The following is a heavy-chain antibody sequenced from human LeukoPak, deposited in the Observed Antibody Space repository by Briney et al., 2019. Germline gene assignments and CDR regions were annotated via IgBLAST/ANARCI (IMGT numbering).Heavy chain of an antibody. Sequence: GGSLRLSCAASGFTFSSYAMSWVRQAPGKGLEWVAVISYDGSNKYYADSVKGRFTISRDNSKNTLYLQMNSLRAEDTAVYYCARDPQKIYGDYGNFDYWGQGTLVTVSS. CDR1: GFTFSSYA. CDR3: ARDPQKIYGDYGNFDY. D-gene: IGHD4-17*01. CDR2: ISYDGSNK. V-gene: IGHV3-30-3*01. J-gene: IGHJ4*02.